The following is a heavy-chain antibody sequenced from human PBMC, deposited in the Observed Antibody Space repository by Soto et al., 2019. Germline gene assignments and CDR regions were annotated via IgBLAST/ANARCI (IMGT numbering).Heavy chain of an antibody. V-gene: IGHV2-5*02. CDR2: IYWDDDK. D-gene: IGHD3-9*01. Sequence: QITLKESGPTLVKPTQTLTLTCTFSGFSLSTSGVGVGWIRQPPGKALEWLALIYWDDDKRYSPSLKSRLTITKDTSKNQVVLTMTNMDPVDTATYYCAHITSYDILTGYYPYYFDYWGQGTLVTVSS. CDR3: AHITSYDILTGYYPYYFDY. J-gene: IGHJ4*02. CDR1: GFSLSTSGVG.